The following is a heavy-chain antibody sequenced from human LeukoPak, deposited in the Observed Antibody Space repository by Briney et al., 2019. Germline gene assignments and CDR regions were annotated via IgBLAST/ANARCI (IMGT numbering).Heavy chain of an antibody. D-gene: IGHD5-12*01. V-gene: IGHV1-18*01. CDR2: ISAYNGNT. CDR1: GYTFTSYG. CDR3: ARARVATIKDWFDP. Sequence: EASVKVSCKASGYTFTSYGISWVRQAPGQGLEWMGWISAYNGNTNYAQKLQGRVTMTTDTSTSTAYMELRSLRSDDTAVYYCARARVATIKDWFDPWGQGALVTVSS. J-gene: IGHJ5*02.